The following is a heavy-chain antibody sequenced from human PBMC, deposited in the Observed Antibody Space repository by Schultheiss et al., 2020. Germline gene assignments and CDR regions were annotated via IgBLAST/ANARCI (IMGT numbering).Heavy chain of an antibody. Sequence: SETLSLTCTVSGGSVSSGSYYWGWIRQPPGKGLECIGRIYYSGTTYYNPSLKSRVTMSVDTSKNQFSLKLCSVTAADKAVYYCARSPHYYDSSGDSWFDPWGQGTRVTVSS. V-gene: IGHV4-39*01. D-gene: IGHD3-22*01. CDR3: ARSPHYYDSSGDSWFDP. CDR2: IYYSGTT. CDR1: GGSVSSGSYY. J-gene: IGHJ5*02.